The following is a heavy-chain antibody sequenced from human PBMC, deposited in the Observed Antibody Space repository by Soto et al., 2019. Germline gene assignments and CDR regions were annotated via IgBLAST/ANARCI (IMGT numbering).Heavy chain of an antibody. V-gene: IGHV4-34*01. Sequence: SETLSLTCAVYGGSFSGYYWSWIRQPPGKGLEWIGEINHSGSTNYNPSLKSRVTISVDTSKNQFSLKLSSVTAADTAVYYCAIRTTIFGVVMPAYGMDVWCQGTTVTVSS. CDR1: GGSFSGYY. D-gene: IGHD3-3*01. CDR2: INHSGST. CDR3: AIRTTIFGVVMPAYGMDV. J-gene: IGHJ6*02.